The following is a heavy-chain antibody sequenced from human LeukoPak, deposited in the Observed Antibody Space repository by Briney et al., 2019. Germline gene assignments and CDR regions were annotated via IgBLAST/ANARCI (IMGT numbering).Heavy chain of an antibody. V-gene: IGHV3-48*01. CDR3: AYGSGSYYNDGYYFDH. CDR2: ISSSGTTI. D-gene: IGHD3-10*01. CDR1: GFTFSSYS. Sequence: GGSLRLSCAAFGFTFSSYSMNWVRQAPGKGLEWVSYISSSGTTIYHADSVKGRFTISRDNAKNSLYLQMNSLRAEDTAVYYCAYGSGSYYNDGYYFDHWGQGTLVTVSS. J-gene: IGHJ4*02.